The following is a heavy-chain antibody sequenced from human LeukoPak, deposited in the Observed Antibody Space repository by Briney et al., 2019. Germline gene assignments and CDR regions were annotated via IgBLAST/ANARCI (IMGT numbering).Heavy chain of an antibody. CDR2: ISYDGSNK. J-gene: IGHJ4*02. V-gene: IGHV3-30-3*01. D-gene: IGHD5/OR15-5a*01. CDR3: SSSVYAFRSRPDY. CDR1: GFTFSNYA. Sequence: GRSLRLSCGASGFTFSNYAIHWVRQAPGKGLEWVAVISYDGSNKYYTDSVKGRFTISRDNSKNTGFLQMNSLRVEDTAVYYCSSSVYAFRSRPDYWGQGTLVTVSS.